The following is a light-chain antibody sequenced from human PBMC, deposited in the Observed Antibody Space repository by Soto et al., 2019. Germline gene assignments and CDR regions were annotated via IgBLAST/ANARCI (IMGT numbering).Light chain of an antibody. Sequence: QSALTQPASVSGSPGQSITISCTGTSSDVGGYNYVSWYQQHPGKAPKLMIYDVSNRPSGVSNRLSVSKSGNTASLTISGLQAEDEADYYCRSYTSSSTSGGFGGGTKLTVL. CDR3: RSYTSSSTSGG. V-gene: IGLV2-14*01. CDR2: DVS. J-gene: IGLJ2*01. CDR1: SSDVGGYNY.